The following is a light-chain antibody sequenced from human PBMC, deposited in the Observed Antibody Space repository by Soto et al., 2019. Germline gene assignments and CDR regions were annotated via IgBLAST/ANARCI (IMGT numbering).Light chain of an antibody. CDR3: VSFAGGTYV. CDR2: DVN. CDR1: SSDVGGYIF. Sequence: QSVLTQPPSASGSPGQSVTISCTGTSSDVGGYIFVSWYQQHPGKVPKLIIYDVNKRPSGVPDRFSGSKYGNTAPLTVSGLQAEDEGDYYCVSFAGGTYVFGNGTKITVL. V-gene: IGLV2-8*01. J-gene: IGLJ1*01.